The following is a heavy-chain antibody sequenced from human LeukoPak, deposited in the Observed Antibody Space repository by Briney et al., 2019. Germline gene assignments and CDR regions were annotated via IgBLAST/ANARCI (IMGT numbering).Heavy chain of an antibody. CDR1: GFTFSSYS. J-gene: IGHJ4*02. D-gene: IGHD4-23*01. CDR2: ISSSSSTI. Sequence: GGSLRLSCAASGFTFSSYSMNWVRQAPGKGLEWVSYISSSSSTIYYADSVKGRFTISRDNAKNSLYLQMNSLRAEDTAVYYCARDDGEADYGGNSGSDWGQGTLVTVSS. V-gene: IGHV3-48*04. CDR3: ARDDGEADYGGNSGSD.